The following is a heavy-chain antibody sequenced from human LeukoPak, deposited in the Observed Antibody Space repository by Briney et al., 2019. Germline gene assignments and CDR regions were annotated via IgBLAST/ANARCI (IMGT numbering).Heavy chain of an antibody. Sequence: GASVKVSCKASGYTFANYAMHWVRQAPGQSLERMGWINSANGNTKYSQKFQGRVTITRDTSASTAYMELSSLRSEDTAVYYCARDGRFIVADYYYGMDVWGQGTTVTVSS. CDR2: INSANGNT. CDR3: ARDGRFIVADYYYGMDV. V-gene: IGHV1-3*04. CDR1: GYTFANYA. D-gene: IGHD1-26*01. J-gene: IGHJ6*02.